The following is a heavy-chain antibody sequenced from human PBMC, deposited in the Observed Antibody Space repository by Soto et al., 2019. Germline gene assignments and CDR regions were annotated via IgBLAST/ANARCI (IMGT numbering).Heavy chain of an antibody. D-gene: IGHD3-22*01. CDR3: ARGGASHNSGYYYFGL. Sequence: EVQLEESGGGLVQPGGSLRLSCAASGFTFSSYDMHWVRQVTGKGLEWVSTFGSSGDTYYLGSLKGRFTISRENAKNSLYLQMNSLRAEDTAVYYCARGGASHNSGYYYFGLWGQGTLVTVSS. V-gene: IGHV3-13*04. J-gene: IGHJ4*02. CDR2: FGSSGDT. CDR1: GFTFSSYD.